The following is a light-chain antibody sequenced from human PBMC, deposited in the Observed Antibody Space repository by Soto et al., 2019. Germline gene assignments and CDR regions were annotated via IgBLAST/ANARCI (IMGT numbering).Light chain of an antibody. CDR3: QQYNNWPPRYT. V-gene: IGKV3-15*01. CDR2: GAS. Sequence: IVMTQSPTTLSVSPGERATLSCRASQDVSTNLAWYQQKPGQAPRLLIYGASTRATGIPARFSGSGSGTDFTLTVSSLQSEDFAVYYCQQYNNWPPRYTFGQGTKLEIK. J-gene: IGKJ2*01. CDR1: QDVSTN.